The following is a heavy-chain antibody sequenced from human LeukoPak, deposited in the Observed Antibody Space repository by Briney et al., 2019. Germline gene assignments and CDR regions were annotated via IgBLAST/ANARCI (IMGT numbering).Heavy chain of an antibody. CDR3: ATGANYDILRTYYYCGMDV. J-gene: IGHJ6*02. CDR1: GYTLTELS. Sequence: ASVKVSCKVSGYTLTELSMHWVRQAPGKGLEWMGGFDPEDGETIYAQKFQGRVTMTEDTSTDTAYMELSSLRSEDTAVYYCATGANYDILRTYYYCGMDVWGQGTTVTVSS. V-gene: IGHV1-24*01. CDR2: FDPEDGET. D-gene: IGHD3-9*01.